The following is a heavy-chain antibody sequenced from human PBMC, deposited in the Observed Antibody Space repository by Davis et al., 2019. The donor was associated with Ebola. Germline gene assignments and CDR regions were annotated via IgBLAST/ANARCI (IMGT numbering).Heavy chain of an antibody. CDR1: GFTFSSYA. CDR3: AKGGRGSVRFLEWLLPFDY. V-gene: IGHV3-23*01. D-gene: IGHD3-3*01. CDR2: ISGSGGST. J-gene: IGHJ4*02. Sequence: PGGSLRLSCAASGFTFSSYAMSWVRQAPGKGLEWVSAISGSGGSTYYADSVKGRFTISRDNSKNTLYLQMNSLRAEDTAVYYCAKGGRGSVRFLEWLLPFDYWGQGTLVTVSS.